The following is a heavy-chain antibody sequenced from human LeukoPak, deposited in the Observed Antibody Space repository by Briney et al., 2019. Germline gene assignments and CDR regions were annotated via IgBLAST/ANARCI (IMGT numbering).Heavy chain of an antibody. CDR3: ARQYFTSGKYYYAMDV. D-gene: IGHD2/OR15-2a*01. Sequence: PSETLSLTCTVSGGSISSSSYYWGWIRQPPGKGLEWIGSIYYSGSTYYNPSLKSRVTISVDTSKNQFSLKLSSVTAADTAVYYCARQYFTSGKYYYAMDVWGQGTTVTVSS. CDR1: GGSISSSSYY. J-gene: IGHJ6*02. CDR2: IYYSGST. V-gene: IGHV4-39*07.